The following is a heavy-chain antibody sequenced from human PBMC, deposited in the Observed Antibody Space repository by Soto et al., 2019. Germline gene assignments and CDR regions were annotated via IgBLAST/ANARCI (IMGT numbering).Heavy chain of an antibody. D-gene: IGHD3-22*01. Sequence: TGGSLRLSCAASGFTFSSYWMSWVRQAPGKGLEWVAIIRYDGSNKYYADSVKGRFTISRDNSKNTLYLQMNSLRAEDTAVYYCARDVPYYYDSSGYYLGWGQGTLVTVSS. V-gene: IGHV3-33*08. J-gene: IGHJ4*02. CDR2: IRYDGSNK. CDR1: GFTFSSYW. CDR3: ARDVPYYYDSSGYYLG.